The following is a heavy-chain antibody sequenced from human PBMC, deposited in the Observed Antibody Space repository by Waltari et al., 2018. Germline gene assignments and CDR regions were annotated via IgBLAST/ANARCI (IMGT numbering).Heavy chain of an antibody. J-gene: IGHJ4*02. Sequence: QVQLQESGPGLLKPSETLSLTCAVSGGSIIGPNWWSWVCQSPGEGREWIGEFFHTGSINCNPSLNSRATIVFANSNNQFHLRRSFVTAADAAIYFCARHTAEPRMRGFDYWGPGTLVIVSS. CDR1: GGSIIGPNW. CDR3: ARHTAEPRMRGFDY. V-gene: IGHV4-4*02. CDR2: FFHTGSI. D-gene: IGHD5-18*01.